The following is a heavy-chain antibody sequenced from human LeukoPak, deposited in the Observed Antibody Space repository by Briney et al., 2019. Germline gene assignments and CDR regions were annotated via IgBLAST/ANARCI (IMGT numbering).Heavy chain of an antibody. Sequence: GGSLRLSCAASGFTFSSYALSWVRQAPGKGLEWVSAISGSGGSTYYADSVKGRFTISRDNSKNTLYLQMNSLRAEDTAVYYCAKDTTWYYDSSGYYVFDYWGQGTLATVSS. CDR3: AKDTTWYYDSSGYYVFDY. CDR1: GFTFSSYA. D-gene: IGHD3-22*01. V-gene: IGHV3-23*01. CDR2: ISGSGGST. J-gene: IGHJ4*02.